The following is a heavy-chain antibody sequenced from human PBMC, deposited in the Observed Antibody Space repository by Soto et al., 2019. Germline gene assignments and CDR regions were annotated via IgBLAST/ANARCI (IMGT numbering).Heavy chain of an antibody. CDR3: ARGVRLCSGGSCWGGWFDP. Sequence: SETLSLTCIVSGGSVSNANNYCSWIRQPPGKGLEWIGYLDYSGSTNYNPSLKSRVTISVDTSMNQFSLKLTSMTAADTAVYYCARGVRLCSGGSCWGGWFDPWGQGTLVTVSS. J-gene: IGHJ5*02. V-gene: IGHV4-61*01. CDR2: LDYSGST. D-gene: IGHD2-15*01. CDR1: GGSVSNANNY.